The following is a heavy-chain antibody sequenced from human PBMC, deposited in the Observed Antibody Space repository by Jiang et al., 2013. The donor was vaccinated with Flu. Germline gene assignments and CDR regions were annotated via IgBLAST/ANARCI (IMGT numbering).Heavy chain of an antibody. Sequence: FTFSDYYMSWIRQAPGKGLEWVSYISSSSSYTNYADSVKGRFTISRDNAKNSLYLQMNSLRAEDTAVYYCARGGRGYSYGIDYWGQGTLVTVSS. CDR3: ARGGRGYSYGIDY. CDR2: ISSSSSYT. CDR1: FTFSDYY. J-gene: IGHJ4*02. V-gene: IGHV3-11*06. D-gene: IGHD5-18*01.